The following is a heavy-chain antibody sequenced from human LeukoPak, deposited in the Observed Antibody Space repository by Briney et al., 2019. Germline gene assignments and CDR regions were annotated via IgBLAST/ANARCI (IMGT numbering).Heavy chain of an antibody. CDR1: GYTLTELS. V-gene: IGHV1-24*01. CDR3: ATGDPPGYYYYMDV. Sequence: ASVKVSCKVSGYTLTELSMHWVRQAPGKGLECMGGFDPEDGETIYAQKFQGRVTMTEDTSTDTAYMELSSLRSEDTAVYYCATGDPPGYYYYMDVWGKGATVTVSS. D-gene: IGHD3-10*01. CDR2: FDPEDGET. J-gene: IGHJ6*03.